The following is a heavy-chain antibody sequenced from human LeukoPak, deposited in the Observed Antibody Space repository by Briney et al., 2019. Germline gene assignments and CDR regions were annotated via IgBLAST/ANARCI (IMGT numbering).Heavy chain of an antibody. J-gene: IGHJ4*02. V-gene: IGHV4-34*01. CDR1: GGSFSGYY. Sequence: SETLSLTCAVYGGSFSGYYWGWIRQPPGKGLEWIGEINHSGSTNYNPSLKSRVTISVDTSKNQFSLKLSSVTAADTAVYYCARGDSSGYYYFDYWGQGTLVTVSS. D-gene: IGHD3-22*01. CDR2: INHSGST. CDR3: ARGDSSGYYYFDY.